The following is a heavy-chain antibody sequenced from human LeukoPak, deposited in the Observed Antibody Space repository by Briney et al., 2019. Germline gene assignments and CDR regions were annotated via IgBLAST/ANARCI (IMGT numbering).Heavy chain of an antibody. Sequence: GGSLRLSCAASQFTFSAYAINWVRQAPGKGLECVGFIQSKTDGGTTDSAAPVKGRFTVSRDDSKNTLYLQMNSLKTEDTAVYYCTTWSSQFDYWGQGTLVTVS. CDR3: TTWSSQFDY. J-gene: IGHJ4*02. D-gene: IGHD6-6*01. CDR2: IQSKTDGGTT. V-gene: IGHV3-15*01. CDR1: QFTFSAYA.